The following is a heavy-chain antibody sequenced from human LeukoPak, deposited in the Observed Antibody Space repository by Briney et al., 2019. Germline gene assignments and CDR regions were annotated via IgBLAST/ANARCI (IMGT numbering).Heavy chain of an antibody. CDR3: AREVKPSRVGSGRPPEDY. D-gene: IGHD1-26*01. CDR2: INTNTGNP. J-gene: IGHJ4*02. V-gene: IGHV7-4-1*02. Sequence: ASVKVSCKASGYTFTSYAMNWVRQAPGQGLEWMGWINTNTGNPTYAQGFTGRFVFSLDTSVSTAYLQISSLKAEDTAVYYCAREVKPSRVGSGRPPEDYWGQGTLVTVSS. CDR1: GYTFTSYA.